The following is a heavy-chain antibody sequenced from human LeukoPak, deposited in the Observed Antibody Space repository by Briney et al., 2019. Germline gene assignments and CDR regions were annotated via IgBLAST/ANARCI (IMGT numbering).Heavy chain of an antibody. Sequence: SETLSLTCSVSGDSISSYYWSWIRQPAGKGLEWIGRMYISGSNNYNPSLKSRVTMSVDMSKNQLSLKLSSVTAADTAVYYCARSISGYSYCGFDPWGQGTLVTVSS. CDR1: GDSISSYY. J-gene: IGHJ5*02. D-gene: IGHD5-18*01. CDR2: MYISGSN. V-gene: IGHV4-4*07. CDR3: ARSISGYSYCGFDP.